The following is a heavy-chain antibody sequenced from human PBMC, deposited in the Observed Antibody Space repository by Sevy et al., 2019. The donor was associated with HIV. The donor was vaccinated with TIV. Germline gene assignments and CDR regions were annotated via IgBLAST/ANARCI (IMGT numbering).Heavy chain of an antibody. J-gene: IGHJ4*02. Sequence: GGSLRLSCAISGFIVNDKYIIWVRQAPGKGLEWVSVIFSSGSTYYPDSAKGRFTISRDNSKNTVYLQMNSVRAEDTAVYYCVSLFLSYRSGWSYFDYWGQGTLVTVSS. V-gene: IGHV3-66*02. CDR3: VSLFLSYRSGWSYFDY. D-gene: IGHD6-19*01. CDR2: IFSSGST. CDR1: GFIVNDKY.